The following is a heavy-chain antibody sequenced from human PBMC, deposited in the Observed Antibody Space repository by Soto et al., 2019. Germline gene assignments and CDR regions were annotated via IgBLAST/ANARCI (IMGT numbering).Heavy chain of an antibody. V-gene: IGHV3-23*01. Sequence: EVQLLESGGGLVQPGGSLRLSCAASGFTFSSYAVSWVRQAPGKGPEWISSISGRGSTIYYADSVKGRFTIPRDNSKNTLYLQMSSLRAEDTAVYYCAKVFYYYDSSGYYYFDYWGQGTLVTVSS. J-gene: IGHJ4*02. CDR3: AKVFYYYDSSGYYYFDY. CDR1: GFTFSSYA. D-gene: IGHD3-22*01. CDR2: ISGRGSTI.